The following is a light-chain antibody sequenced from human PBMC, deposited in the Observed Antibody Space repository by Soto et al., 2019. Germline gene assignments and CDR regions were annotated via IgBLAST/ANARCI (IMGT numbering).Light chain of an antibody. Sequence: EIVMTQSPATLSVSPGERFTLSCRASQSVRSNLAWYQQTPGQAPRLLIYEASTRATGVPARFSGSGSGTEFTLTISSLQSEDFAVYYCQQHNVWPATFGQGTKVEIK. V-gene: IGKV3-15*01. J-gene: IGKJ1*01. CDR1: QSVRSN. CDR3: QQHNVWPAT. CDR2: EAS.